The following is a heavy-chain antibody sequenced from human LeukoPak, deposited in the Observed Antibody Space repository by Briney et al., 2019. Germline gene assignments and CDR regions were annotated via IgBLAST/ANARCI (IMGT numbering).Heavy chain of an antibody. CDR3: ARDGIAARPGYYYGMDV. CDR1: GFTFSSYG. J-gene: IGHJ6*02. CDR2: ISSSSSYI. Sequence: GGSLRLSCAASGFTFSSYGMNWVRQAPGKGLEWVSSISSSSSYIYYADSVKGRFTISRDNAKNSLYLQMNSLRAEDTAVYYCARDGIAARPGYYYGMDVWGQGTTVTVSS. V-gene: IGHV3-21*01. D-gene: IGHD6-6*01.